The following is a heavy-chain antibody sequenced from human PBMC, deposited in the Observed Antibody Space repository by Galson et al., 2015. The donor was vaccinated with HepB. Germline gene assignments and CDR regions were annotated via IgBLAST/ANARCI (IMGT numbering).Heavy chain of an antibody. CDR2: IWYDGSNK. Sequence: SLRLSCAASGFTFSSYGMHWVRQAPGKGLEWVAVIWYDGSNKYYADSVKGRFTISRDNSKNTLYLQMNSLRAEDTAVYYCARGWPATYYYDSSGYYHNYYYYYGMDVWGQGTTVTVSS. J-gene: IGHJ6*02. D-gene: IGHD3-22*01. CDR3: ARGWPATYYYDSSGYYHNYYYYYGMDV. V-gene: IGHV3-33*01. CDR1: GFTFSSYG.